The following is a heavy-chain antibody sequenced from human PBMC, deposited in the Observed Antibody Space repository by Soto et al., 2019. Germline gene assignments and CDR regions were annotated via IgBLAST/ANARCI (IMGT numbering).Heavy chain of an antibody. J-gene: IGHJ5*02. V-gene: IGHV3-23*01. CDR2: ISGSGGST. Sequence: EVQLLESGGGLVQPGGSLRLSCAASGFTFSSYAMSWVRQAPGKGLEWVSAISGSGGSTYYADSVKGRFTISKDNSKNTLYLHMNSLRAEDTAVYYCAKGQDIVVVVAASLGLRFDPWGQGTLVTVSS. CDR1: GFTFSSYA. D-gene: IGHD2-15*01. CDR3: AKGQDIVVVVAASLGLRFDP.